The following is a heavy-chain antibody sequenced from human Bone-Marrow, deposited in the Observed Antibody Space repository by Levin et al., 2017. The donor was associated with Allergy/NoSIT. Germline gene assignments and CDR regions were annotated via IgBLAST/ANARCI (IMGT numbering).Heavy chain of an antibody. V-gene: IGHV3-7*01. CDR3: TRHCSDPRGNFRSGRLDV. CDR2: INPDGSEK. D-gene: IGHD2-15*01. CDR1: GFTFSDNF. J-gene: IGHJ6*02. Sequence: LSLTCAASGFTFSDNFWSWVRQAPGKGLEWVANINPDGSEKNYADSVKGRFTISRDNAKNSVYLQMNSLRAEDTAVYFCTRHCSDPRGNFRSGRLDVWGQGTTVTVSS.